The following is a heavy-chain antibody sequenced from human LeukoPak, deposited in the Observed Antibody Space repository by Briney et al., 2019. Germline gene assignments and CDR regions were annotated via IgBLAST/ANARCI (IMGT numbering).Heavy chain of an antibody. J-gene: IGHJ3*02. V-gene: IGHV3-30-3*01. CDR2: ISYDGSNK. Sequence: GGSLRLSCAASGFTFSSYAMHWVRQAPGKGLEWVAVISYDGSNKYYADSVKGRFTISRDNFKNTLYLQMNSLRAEDTAVYYCAREEVGDAFDIWGQGTMVTVSS. CDR1: GFTFSSYA. CDR3: AREEVGDAFDI.